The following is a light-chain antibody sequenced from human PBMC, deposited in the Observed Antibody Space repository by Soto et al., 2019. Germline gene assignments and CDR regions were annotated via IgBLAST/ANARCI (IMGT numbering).Light chain of an antibody. CDR1: SSDLGKYNL. CDR3: MSHTSSGTLWV. CDR2: EVN. Sequence: QSAPTQPASVSGSPGQSITISCTGTSSDLGKYNLVSWYQQHPGKAPKLMMYEVNNRPSGVSNRFSGSKSGNTASLTISGLQAEDEADYYCMSHTSSGTLWVLGGGTKVTVL. V-gene: IGLV2-14*02. J-gene: IGLJ3*02.